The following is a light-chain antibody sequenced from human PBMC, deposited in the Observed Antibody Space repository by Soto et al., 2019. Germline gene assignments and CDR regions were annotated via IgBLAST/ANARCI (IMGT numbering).Light chain of an antibody. CDR2: EVS. CDR1: SSDVGGYNY. CDR3: SSFSSTTTLGV. V-gene: IGLV2-14*01. Sequence: QSALTQPASVSGSPGQSITISCIGTSSDVGGYNYVSWYQQHLGKAPKLIIYEVSYRPSGVSNRFSGSKSGNTASLTISGLQPEDEADYHCSSFSSTTTLGVFGGGTKVTVL. J-gene: IGLJ3*02.